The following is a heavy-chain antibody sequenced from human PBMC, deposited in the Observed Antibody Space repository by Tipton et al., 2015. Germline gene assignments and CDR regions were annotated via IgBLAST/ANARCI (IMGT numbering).Heavy chain of an antibody. CDR3: ASTYGVVPAAPYYYYGMDV. CDR2: INWNGGST. CDR1: GFTFDDYG. J-gene: IGHJ6*02. Sequence: SLRLSCAASGFTFDDYGMSWVRQAPGKGLEWVSGINWNGGSTGYADSVKGRFTISRDNAKNSLYLQMNSLRAEDTAVYYCASTYGVVPAAPYYYYGMDVWGQGTTVTVSS. V-gene: IGHV3-20*04. D-gene: IGHD2-2*01.